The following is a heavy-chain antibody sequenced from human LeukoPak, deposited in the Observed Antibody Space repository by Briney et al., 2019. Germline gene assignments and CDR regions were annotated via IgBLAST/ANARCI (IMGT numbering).Heavy chain of an antibody. D-gene: IGHD3-9*01. Sequence: SETLSLTCTVSGGSISSSSYYCGWIRQPPGKGLEWIGSIDYRGSSFYSPSLKSRVTISVDTSKNHFSLKLTSVTAADTAVYYCARRPLSYDILSGYYITSSYFDYWGQGTLVTVSS. J-gene: IGHJ4*02. V-gene: IGHV4-39*02. CDR1: GGSISSSSYY. CDR2: IDYRGSS. CDR3: ARRPLSYDILSGYYITSSYFDY.